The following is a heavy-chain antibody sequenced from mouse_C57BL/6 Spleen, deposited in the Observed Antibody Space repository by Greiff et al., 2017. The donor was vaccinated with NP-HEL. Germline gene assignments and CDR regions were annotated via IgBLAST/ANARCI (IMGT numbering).Heavy chain of an antibody. CDR1: GYAFTNYL. D-gene: IGHD1-1*01. Sequence: VQLQQSGAELVRPGTSVKVSCKASGYAFTNYLIEWVKQRPGQGLEWIGVINPGSGGTNYNEKFKGKATLTADKSSSTAYMQPRSLTSEDSAVYFGARSLYYYGSSSGGAMDYWGQGASVTVSS. V-gene: IGHV1-54*01. CDR2: INPGSGGT. CDR3: ARSLYYYGSSSGGAMDY. J-gene: IGHJ4*01.